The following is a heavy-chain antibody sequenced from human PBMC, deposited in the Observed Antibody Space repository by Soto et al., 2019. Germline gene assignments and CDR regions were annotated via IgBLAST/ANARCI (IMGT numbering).Heavy chain of an antibody. V-gene: IGHV3-30*03. Sequence: QAQLVESGGGVVQPGRSLRLSCAASGFAFSSYGMHWVHQAPGTGLEWVAVISYDGSLQHYADSVKGRFTISRDNSKNMVHLQMSSLRAEDTAVYYCVSDRGYGHASVPYSWGQGTLVSVSS. D-gene: IGHD5-18*01. CDR3: VSDRGYGHASVPYS. CDR2: ISYDGSLQ. CDR1: GFAFSSYG. J-gene: IGHJ4*02.